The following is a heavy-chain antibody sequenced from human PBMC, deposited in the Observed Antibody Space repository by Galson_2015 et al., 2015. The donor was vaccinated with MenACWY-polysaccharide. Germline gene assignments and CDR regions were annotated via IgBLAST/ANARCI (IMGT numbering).Heavy chain of an antibody. CDR3: AREAVVGAFDI. Sequence: SLRLSCAVSGFTFTDYYMSWIRQAPGKGLEWVSYISSSGRTIYYADSEKGRFTLSRDNAKNSLYLQMNSLRAEDTAVYYRAREAVVGAFDIWGQGTMVTVSS. D-gene: IGHD4-23*01. V-gene: IGHV3-11*01. CDR2: ISSSGRTI. CDR1: GFTFTDYY. J-gene: IGHJ3*02.